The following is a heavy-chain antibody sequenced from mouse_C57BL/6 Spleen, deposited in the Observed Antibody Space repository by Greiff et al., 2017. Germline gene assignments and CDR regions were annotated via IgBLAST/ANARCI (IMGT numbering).Heavy chain of an antibody. J-gene: IGHJ4*01. V-gene: IGHV1-18*01. Sequence: EVQLQQSGPELVKPGSSVKIPCKASGYTFTDYNMDWVKQSHGKSLEWIGDINPNNGGTIYNQKFKGKATLTVDKSSSTAYMQLRSLTSEDTAVYYCALRYYAMDYWGQGTSVTVSS. CDR2: INPNNGGT. D-gene: IGHD1-1*01. CDR3: ALRYYAMDY. CDR1: GYTFTDYN.